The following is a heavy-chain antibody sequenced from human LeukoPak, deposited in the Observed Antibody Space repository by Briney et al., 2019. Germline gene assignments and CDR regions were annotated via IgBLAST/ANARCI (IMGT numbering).Heavy chain of an antibody. CDR2: ISSNGGST. Sequence: QPGGSLSLSCAASGFTFSSYAMHWVRQAPGKGLEYVSAISSNGGSTYYANSVKGRFTISRDNSKNTLYLQMGSLRAEDMAVYYCARGVVPYYFDYWGQGTLVTVSS. D-gene: IGHD2-2*01. V-gene: IGHV3-64*01. CDR3: ARGVVPYYFDY. CDR1: GFTFSSYA. J-gene: IGHJ4*02.